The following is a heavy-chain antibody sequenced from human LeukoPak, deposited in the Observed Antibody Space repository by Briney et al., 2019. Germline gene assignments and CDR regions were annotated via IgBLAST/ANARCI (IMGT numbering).Heavy chain of an antibody. J-gene: IGHJ4*02. CDR3: ARGRLIFRGYNYYFDY. Sequence: SETLSLTCAVYGGSFSGYYWSWIRQPPGKGLEWIGEINHSGSTNYNPSLKSRVTISVDTSKNQFSLKLSSVTAADTAVYYCARGRLIFRGYNYYFDYWGQGTLVTVSS. D-gene: IGHD1-20*01. CDR1: GGSFSGYY. CDR2: INHSGST. V-gene: IGHV4-34*01.